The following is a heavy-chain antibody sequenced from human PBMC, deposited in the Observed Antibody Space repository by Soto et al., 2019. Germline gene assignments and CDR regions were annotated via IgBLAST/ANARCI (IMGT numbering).Heavy chain of an antibody. CDR1: GGSISSGGYY. J-gene: IGHJ4*02. CDR2: IYYSGST. Sequence: QVQLQESGPGLVKPSQTLSLTCTVSGGSISSGGYYWSWIRQHPGKGLEWIGYIYYSGSTYYNPSLKSRVTISVDTSKNQFSLKLSSVTAADTAVYYCARTAAEGGSYSPTHFDYWGQGTLVTVSS. V-gene: IGHV4-31*03. D-gene: IGHD3-16*01. CDR3: ARTAAEGGSYSPTHFDY.